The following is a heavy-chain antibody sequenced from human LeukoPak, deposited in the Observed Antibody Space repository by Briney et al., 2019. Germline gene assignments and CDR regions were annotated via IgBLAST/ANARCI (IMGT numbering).Heavy chain of an antibody. CDR1: GFTFSSYS. J-gene: IGHJ6*03. Sequence: GGSLRLSCAASGFTFSSYSMNWVRQAPGKGLEWVSSISSSSSYIYYADSVKGRFTISRDNAKNSLYLQMNSLRAEDTAVYYCATELVGYYYYYMDVWGKGTTVTVSS. CDR2: ISSSSSYI. V-gene: IGHV3-21*01. D-gene: IGHD2-15*01. CDR3: ATELVGYYYYYMDV.